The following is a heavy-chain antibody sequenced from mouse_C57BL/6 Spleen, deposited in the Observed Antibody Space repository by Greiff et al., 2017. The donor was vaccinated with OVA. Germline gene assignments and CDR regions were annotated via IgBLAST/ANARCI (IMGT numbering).Heavy chain of an antibody. Sequence: VQLQQSGAELVRPGTSVKVSCKASGYAFTNYLIEWVKQRPGQGLEWIGVINPGSGGTNYNEKFKGKATLTADKSSSTAYMQLSSLTSEDSAVDFCARGTYESDYGGVVGYWGKGTTLTVSS. CDR1: GYAFTNYL. CDR3: ARGTYESDYGGVVGY. J-gene: IGHJ2*01. V-gene: IGHV1-54*01. D-gene: IGHD2-5*01. CDR2: INPGSGGT.